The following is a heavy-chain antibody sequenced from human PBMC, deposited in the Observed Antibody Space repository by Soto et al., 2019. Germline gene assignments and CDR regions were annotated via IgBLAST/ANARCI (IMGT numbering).Heavy chain of an antibody. Sequence: QITLKESGPTLVKPTQTLTLTCTFSGFPLSTSGVGVGWIRQPPGKALEWLALIYWNDDKRYSPSLKSRLTITKDTSKNPVVLTMTNMDPVDTATYYCAHRRGGQWLVSFDSWGQGTLVTVSS. CDR1: GFPLSTSGVG. CDR2: IYWNDDK. CDR3: AHRRGGQWLVSFDS. V-gene: IGHV2-5*01. J-gene: IGHJ4*02. D-gene: IGHD6-19*01.